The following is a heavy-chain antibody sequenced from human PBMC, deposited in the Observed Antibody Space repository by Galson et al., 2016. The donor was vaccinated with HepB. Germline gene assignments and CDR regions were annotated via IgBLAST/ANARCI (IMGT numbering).Heavy chain of an antibody. V-gene: IGHV3-23*01. CDR1: GFTFSGSA. J-gene: IGHJ5*02. D-gene: IGHD2-21*02. Sequence: SLRLSCAASGFTFSGSAMSWVRQAPGKGLEWVSAIVPGGDGTYYADSVTARFIVSRDNSQNTLYLQMNSLRADDTAVYYCAKGGDYDAWGQGTLVIVSS. CDR2: IVPGGDGT. CDR3: AKGGDYDA.